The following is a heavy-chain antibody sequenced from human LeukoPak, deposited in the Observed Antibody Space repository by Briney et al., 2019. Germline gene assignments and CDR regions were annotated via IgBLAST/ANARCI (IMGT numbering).Heavy chain of an antibody. J-gene: IGHJ4*02. CDR3: ARIPDSSGWYPYFDY. CDR2: ISYSGST. V-gene: IGHV4-30-4*01. Sequence: SETLSLTCTVSGDSISSGDYFWSWIRQPPGKGLEWLGYISYSGSTYSNPSVESRPIMSLDTSKNQFSLRLSSVTAADTAVYYCARIPDSSGWYPYFDYWGQGTLVTVSS. CDR1: GDSISSGDYF. D-gene: IGHD6-19*01.